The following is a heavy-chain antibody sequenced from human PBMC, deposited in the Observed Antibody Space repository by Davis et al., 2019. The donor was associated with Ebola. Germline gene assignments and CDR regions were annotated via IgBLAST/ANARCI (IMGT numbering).Heavy chain of an antibody. CDR1: GFTFSSYG. CDR2: IWYDGSNK. Sequence: PGGSLRLSCAASGFTFSSYGMHWVRQAPGKGLEWVAVIWYDGSNKYYADSVKGRFTISRDNSKNTLYLQMNSLRAEDTAVYYCARDPRYSGYDHPTALDYWGQGTLVTVSS. V-gene: IGHV3-33*01. J-gene: IGHJ4*02. D-gene: IGHD5-12*01. CDR3: ARDPRYSGYDHPTALDY.